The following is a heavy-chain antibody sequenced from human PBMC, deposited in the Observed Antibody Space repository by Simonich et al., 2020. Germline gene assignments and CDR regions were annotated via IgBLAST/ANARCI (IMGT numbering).Heavy chain of an antibody. Sequence: GGGVVQPGRSLRLSCAASGFTFSSYAMHWVRQAPGKGLEWVAVISYDGSNKYSADSVKGRFTISRDNSKNTLYLQMNSLRAEDTAVYYCARDLGSSYYFDYWGQGTLVTVSS. CDR2: ISYDGSNK. J-gene: IGHJ4*02. D-gene: IGHD6-6*01. CDR3: ARDLGSSYYFDY. CDR1: GFTFSSYA. V-gene: IGHV3-30*07.